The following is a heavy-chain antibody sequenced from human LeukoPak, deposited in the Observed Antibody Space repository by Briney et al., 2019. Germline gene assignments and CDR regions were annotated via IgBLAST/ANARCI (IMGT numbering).Heavy chain of an antibody. CDR1: GYTLTELS. J-gene: IGHJ3*02. CDR2: FDPEDGET. D-gene: IGHD3-22*01. V-gene: IGHV1-24*01. Sequence: ASVKVSCKVSGYTLTELSMHWVRQAPGKELEWMGGFDPEDGETIYAQKFQGRVTMTEDTSTDTAYMELSSLRSEDTAVYYCATTSMIVPTDAAFDIWGQGTMVTVSS. CDR3: ATTSMIVPTDAAFDI.